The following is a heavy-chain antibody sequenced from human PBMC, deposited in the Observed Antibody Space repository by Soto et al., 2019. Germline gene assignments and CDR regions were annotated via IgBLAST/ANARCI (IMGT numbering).Heavy chain of an antibody. Sequence: GGSLRLSCAASGFTFSNAWMSWVRQAPGKGLEWVGRIKSKTDGGTTDYAAPVKGRFTISRDDSKNTLYLQMNSLKTEDTAVYYCTTDVRVYYYYYHMDVWGKGTKVPVAS. V-gene: IGHV3-15*01. J-gene: IGHJ6*03. CDR3: TTDVRVYYYYYHMDV. CDR2: IKSKTDGGTT. CDR1: GFTFSNAW.